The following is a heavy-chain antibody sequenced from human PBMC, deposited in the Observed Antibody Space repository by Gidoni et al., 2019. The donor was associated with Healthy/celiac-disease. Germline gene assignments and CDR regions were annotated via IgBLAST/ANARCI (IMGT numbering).Heavy chain of an antibody. CDR3: ARDAVPAAMIVGAAGFDY. CDR2: ISSSGSHI. V-gene: IGHV3-11*01. Sequence: QVQLVEHGGGWVKPGGSLRHSCADSGSTFRDYHRSWIRQAPGKGLEWVSYISSSGSHIYYADSVKGRFTISRDNAKNALYLQMNSLRAEDTAVYYCARDAVPAAMIVGAAGFDYWGQGTLVTVSS. J-gene: IGHJ4*02. CDR1: GSTFRDYH. D-gene: IGHD1-26*01.